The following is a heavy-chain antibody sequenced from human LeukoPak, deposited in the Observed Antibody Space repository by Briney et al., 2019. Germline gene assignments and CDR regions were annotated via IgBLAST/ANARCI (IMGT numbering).Heavy chain of an antibody. Sequence: ASVKVSCKASGYTFTSYGISWVRQAPGQGLEWMGWISAYNGNTNYAQKLQGRVTMTTDTSTSTACMELRSLRSDDTAVYYCARDSYTNYVNYFDYWGQGTLVTVSS. J-gene: IGHJ4*02. D-gene: IGHD3-16*01. CDR1: GYTFTSYG. CDR3: ARDSYTNYVNYFDY. CDR2: ISAYNGNT. V-gene: IGHV1-18*01.